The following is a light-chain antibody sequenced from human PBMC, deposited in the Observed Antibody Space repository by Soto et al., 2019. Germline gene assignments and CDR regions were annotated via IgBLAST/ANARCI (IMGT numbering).Light chain of an antibody. CDR2: WAS. J-gene: IGKJ1*01. V-gene: IGKV4-1*01. Sequence: DIVMTQSPDSLAVSLGERATINCKSSQSVLYSSNNKNYLAWYQQKPGQPPKLLIYWASTRESGVPDRFSGSGSGTDFTLTSSSLQAEEVAVYYCQQYYSSWTFGQGTKVEIK. CDR3: QQYYSSWT. CDR1: QSVLYSSNNKNY.